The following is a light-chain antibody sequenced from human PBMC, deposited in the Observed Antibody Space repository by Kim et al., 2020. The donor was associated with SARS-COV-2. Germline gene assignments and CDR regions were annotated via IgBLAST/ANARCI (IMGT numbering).Light chain of an antibody. V-gene: IGKV3-20*01. CDR1: QSVYSGY. CDR3: QQYTESSFT. J-gene: IGKJ2*01. Sequence: EVVFTQSPGTLSLSPGERATLSCRASQSVYSGYFGWYQQKPGQAPRLLIYGASNRATGIPDRFSGSGSGTDFSLTISRLEPEDFAVYYCQQYTESSFTFGQGTKLEI. CDR2: GAS.